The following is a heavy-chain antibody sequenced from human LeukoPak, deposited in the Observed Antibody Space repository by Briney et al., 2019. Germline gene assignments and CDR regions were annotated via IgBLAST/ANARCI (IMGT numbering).Heavy chain of an antibody. D-gene: IGHD3-9*01. Sequence: GGSRGLSWAPSGFPLSNAWIGWVRQAPGKGLGWVGRIESKTDGGTTDYAATVKGRFTISRDDSKNTLYLQMNSLKTEDTAVYYCTTIRYFDWLLAYWGQGTLVTVSS. CDR2: IESKTDGGTT. CDR3: TTIRYFDWLLAY. J-gene: IGHJ4*02. V-gene: IGHV3-15*04. CDR1: GFPLSNAW.